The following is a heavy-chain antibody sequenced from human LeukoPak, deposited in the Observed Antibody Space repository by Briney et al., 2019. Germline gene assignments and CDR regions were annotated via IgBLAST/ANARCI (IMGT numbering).Heavy chain of an antibody. V-gene: IGHV4-39*01. Sequence: PSETLSLTCTVSGGSISSSSYYWGWIRQPPGKGLEWIGSIYYSGSTYYNPSLKSRVTISVDTSKNQFSLKLSSVTAADTAVYYCARYCSSTSCVIFDYWGQGTLVTVSS. CDR2: IYYSGST. J-gene: IGHJ4*02. CDR1: GGSISSSSYY. CDR3: ARYCSSTSCVIFDY. D-gene: IGHD2-2*01.